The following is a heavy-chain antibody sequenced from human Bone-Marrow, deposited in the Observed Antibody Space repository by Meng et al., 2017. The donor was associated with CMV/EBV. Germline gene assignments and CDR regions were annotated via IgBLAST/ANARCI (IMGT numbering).Heavy chain of an antibody. Sequence: ASVKVSCKASGYTFTSYGISWVRQAPGQGLEWMGWINPNSGGTNYAQKFQGRVTMTRDTSISTAYMELSRLRSDDTAVYYCARRSWDAFDIWGQGTMVTVSS. CDR3: ARRSWDAFDI. V-gene: IGHV1-2*02. CDR1: GYTFTSYG. CDR2: INPNSGGT. J-gene: IGHJ3*02. D-gene: IGHD3-16*02.